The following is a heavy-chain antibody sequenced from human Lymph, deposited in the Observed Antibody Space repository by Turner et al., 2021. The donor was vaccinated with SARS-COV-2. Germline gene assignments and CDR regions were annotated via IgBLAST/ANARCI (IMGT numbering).Heavy chain of an antibody. J-gene: IGHJ4*02. Sequence: EVQLVESGGGLVKPGGSLRLSCAASGFTFSTYIMNWVRQVQGKGLDWFSPFVGSSSYIYYADSVKARLPTPGDAAKNPLYLQMTSWGAEKTAVYYCPREIPPTPDYLDSWGQGTLFTVSS. V-gene: IGHV3-21*01. CDR1: GFTFSTYI. D-gene: IGHD2-21*01. CDR3: PREIPPTPDYLDS. CDR2: FVGSSSYI.